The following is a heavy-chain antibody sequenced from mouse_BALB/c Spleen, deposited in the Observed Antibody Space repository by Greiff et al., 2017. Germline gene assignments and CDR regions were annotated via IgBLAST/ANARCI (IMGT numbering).Heavy chain of an antibody. CDR1: GFTFSSFG. CDR2: ISSGSSTI. J-gene: IGHJ4*01. CDR3: ARPAAIYYAMDY. V-gene: IGHV5-17*02. Sequence: EVHLVESGGGLVQPGGSRKLSCAASGFTFSSFGMHWVRQAPEKGLEWVAYISSGSSTIYYADTVKGRFTISRDNPKNTLFLQMTSLRSEDTAMYYCARPAAIYYAMDYWGQGTSVTVSS.